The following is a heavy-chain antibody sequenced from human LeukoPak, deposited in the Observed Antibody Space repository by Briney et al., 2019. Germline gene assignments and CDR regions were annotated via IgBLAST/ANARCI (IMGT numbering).Heavy chain of an antibody. V-gene: IGHV3-48*03. D-gene: IGHD6-19*01. CDR3: ARDRSGTGWYFDS. CDR1: GFSLTTYE. Sequence: PGGSLRLSCAASGFSLTTYEMNWVRQAPGKGLEWVSYISSSGDSIYYADSVKGRFTISRDNAKNSLYLQMNSVRGDDTAVYYCARDRSGTGWYFDSWGQGTLVTVPS. J-gene: IGHJ4*02. CDR2: ISSSGDSI.